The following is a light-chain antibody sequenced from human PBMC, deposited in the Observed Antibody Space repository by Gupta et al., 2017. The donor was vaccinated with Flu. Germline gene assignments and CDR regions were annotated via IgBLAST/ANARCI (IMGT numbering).Light chain of an antibody. CDR3: QQSYITPGT. Sequence: DIQMTQSPSSLSASVEDSVTITCRASQSIGGFLNWYQQKPGKAPNLLIYAASILHTGVPSRFSGSGSGTEFTLTITTLQPEDFATYFCQQSYITPGTFGQGTRVEIK. CDR1: QSIGGF. J-gene: IGKJ1*01. CDR2: AAS. V-gene: IGKV1-39*01.